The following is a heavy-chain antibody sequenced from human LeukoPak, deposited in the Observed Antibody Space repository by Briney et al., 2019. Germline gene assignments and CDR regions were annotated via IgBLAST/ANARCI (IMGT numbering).Heavy chain of an antibody. V-gene: IGHV3-30*02. Sequence: GGSVRLSSAASGFTFSSCGMHWVRQAPGKGLAGVAFIRYDGSNKYYADSVKGRFTISRDNSKNTLYLQMNSLRAEDTAVYYCAKTVQWLVVGDAFYISGQGTMVTVSS. CDR2: IRYDGSNK. J-gene: IGHJ3*02. D-gene: IGHD6-19*01. CDR3: AKTVQWLVVGDAFYI. CDR1: GFTFSSCG.